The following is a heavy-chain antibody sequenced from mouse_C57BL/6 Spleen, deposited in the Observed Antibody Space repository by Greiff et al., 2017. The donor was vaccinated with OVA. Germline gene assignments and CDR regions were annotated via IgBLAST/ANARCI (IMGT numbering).Heavy chain of an antibody. V-gene: IGHV1-52*01. CDR2: IDPSDSET. J-gene: IGHJ1*03. D-gene: IGHD2-1*01. CDR3: ARSVTGWYFGV. Sequence: QVQLQQPGAELVRPGSSVKLSCKASGYTFTSYWMHWVKQRPIQGLEWIGNIDPSDSETHYNQKFKDKATLTVDKSSSTAYMQLRSLTSEDSAVYYCARSVTGWYFGVWGTGTTVTVSS. CDR1: GYTFTSYW.